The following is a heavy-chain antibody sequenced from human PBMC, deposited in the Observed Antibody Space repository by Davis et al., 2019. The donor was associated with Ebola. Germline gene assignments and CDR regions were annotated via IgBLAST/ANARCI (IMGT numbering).Heavy chain of an antibody. CDR1: GFSFSSYG. Sequence: PGGSLRLSCAASGFSFSSYGMHWVRQAPGKGLEWVAFIFHDGSSQYYADSVKGRFTISRDNSKNTLYLQMNSLRAEDTAVYYCARDRYGERYFDYWGQGTLVTVSS. CDR2: IFHDGSSQ. CDR3: ARDRYGERYFDY. V-gene: IGHV3-30*03. D-gene: IGHD3-10*01. J-gene: IGHJ4*02.